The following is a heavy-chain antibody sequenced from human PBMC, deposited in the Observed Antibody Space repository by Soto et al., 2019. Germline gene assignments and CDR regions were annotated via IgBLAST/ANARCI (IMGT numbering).Heavy chain of an antibody. V-gene: IGHV4-4*02. D-gene: IGHD6-19*01. CDR2: IHHSGST. CDR1: SASIISEQR. Sequence: QMQLQESGPGLVKPSETLSLTCAVSSASIISEQRWSWVRQPPGKGLEWIGEIHHSGSTNNNPSLRSRVPMSVDKSKNQFSLNLTSVTAADTAVYYCARSFGWYAIDQWGQGTLVIVSS. J-gene: IGHJ4*02. CDR3: ARSFGWYAIDQ.